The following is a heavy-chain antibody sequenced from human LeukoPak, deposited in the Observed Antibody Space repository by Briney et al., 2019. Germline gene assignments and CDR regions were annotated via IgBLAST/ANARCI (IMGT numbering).Heavy chain of an antibody. Sequence: HPGGSLRLSCAASGFTFSDHYRDWVRQAPGKGLEWVGRTRNKANSYTTEYAASVKGRFTISRDDSKNSLYLQMNSLKTEDTAVYYCDRRALPTDYGMDVWGQGTTVTVSS. CDR2: TRNKANSYTT. J-gene: IGHJ6*02. V-gene: IGHV3-72*01. CDR1: GFTFSDHY. CDR3: DRRALPTDYGMDV.